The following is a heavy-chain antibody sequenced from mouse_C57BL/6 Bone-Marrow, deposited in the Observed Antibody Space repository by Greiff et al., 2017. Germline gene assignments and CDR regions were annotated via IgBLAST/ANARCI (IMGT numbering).Heavy chain of an antibody. V-gene: IGHV14-3*01. CDR3: ARWGWLLNAMDY. CDR1: GFNFKNTY. Sequence: VQLQQSVAELVRPGASVKLSCTASGFNFKNTYMHWVKQRPEQGLEWIGRIDPANGNTKYTPKFQGKATITADTSSNTAYLQLSSLTSEDTAIYYCARWGWLLNAMDYWGQGTSVTVSS. CDR2: IDPANGNT. D-gene: IGHD2-3*01. J-gene: IGHJ4*01.